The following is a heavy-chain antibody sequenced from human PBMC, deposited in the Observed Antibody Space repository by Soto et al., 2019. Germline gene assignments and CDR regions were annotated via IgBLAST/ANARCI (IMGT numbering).Heavy chain of an antibody. V-gene: IGHV3-21*01. J-gene: IGHJ5*02. CDR1: GFTFSSYS. D-gene: IGHD3-9*01. Sequence: GGSLRLSCAASGFTFSSYSMNWVRQAPGKGLEWVSSISSSSSYIYYADSVKGRFTISRDNAKSSLYLQMNSLRAEDTAVYYCARDQSYYDILTGYDHWFDPWGQGTLVTVSS. CDR2: ISSSSSYI. CDR3: ARDQSYYDILTGYDHWFDP.